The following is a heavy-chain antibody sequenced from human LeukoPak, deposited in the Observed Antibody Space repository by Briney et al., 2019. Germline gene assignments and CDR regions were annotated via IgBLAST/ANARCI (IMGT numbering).Heavy chain of an antibody. CDR1: GGSISSYY. V-gene: IGHV4-59*01. Sequence: SETLSLTCTVSGGSISSYYWSWIRQPPGKRLEWIGYIYYSGSTNYNPSLKSRVTISVDTSKNQFSLRLSSVTAADTAVYFCARDIYGAFDIWGQGTMVTVSS. D-gene: IGHD4-17*01. CDR2: IYYSGST. CDR3: ARDIYGAFDI. J-gene: IGHJ3*02.